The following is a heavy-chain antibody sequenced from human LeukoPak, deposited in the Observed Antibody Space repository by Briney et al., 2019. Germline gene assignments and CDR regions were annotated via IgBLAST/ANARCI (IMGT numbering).Heavy chain of an antibody. D-gene: IGHD3-16*01. CDR3: AKDQGGTLYYYYYMDV. J-gene: IGHJ6*03. Sequence: GGSLRLSCAASGFTFSSYGMHWVRQAPGKGLEWVAFIRYDGSNKYYADSVKGRFTISRDNSKNTLYLQMNSLRAEDTAVYYCAKDQGGTLYYYYYMDVWGKGTTVTVSS. CDR2: IRYDGSNK. CDR1: GFTFSSYG. V-gene: IGHV3-30*02.